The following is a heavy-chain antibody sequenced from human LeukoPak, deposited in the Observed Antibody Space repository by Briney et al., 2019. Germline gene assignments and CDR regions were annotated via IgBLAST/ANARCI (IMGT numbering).Heavy chain of an antibody. CDR3: ARGGSFGTY. V-gene: IGHV1-18*01. CDR2: ISAHNGYT. CDR1: GCTFNNYG. Sequence: AASVKVSCKASGCTFNNYGINWVRQAPGQGLEWMGWISAHNGYTKYAQKVQGRVTLTTDTSTSTAYMELKSLKSDDTAIYYCARGGSFGTYWGQGTLVTVSS. D-gene: IGHD3-10*01. J-gene: IGHJ4*02.